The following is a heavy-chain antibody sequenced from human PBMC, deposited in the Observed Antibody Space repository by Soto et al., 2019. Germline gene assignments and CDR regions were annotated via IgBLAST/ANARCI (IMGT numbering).Heavy chain of an antibody. CDR3: ARNDYGDQKPPFPDY. J-gene: IGHJ4*02. V-gene: IGHV4-30-4*01. Sequence: QVQLPESGPGLVKPSQTLSLTCTVSGGSISSGDYYWSWIRQPPGKGLEWIGYIYYSGSTYYNPSLKSRVTISVDTSKNQFSLKLSSVTAADTAVYYCARNDYGDQKPPFPDYWGQGTLVTVSS. CDR1: GGSISSGDYY. CDR2: IYYSGST. D-gene: IGHD4-17*01.